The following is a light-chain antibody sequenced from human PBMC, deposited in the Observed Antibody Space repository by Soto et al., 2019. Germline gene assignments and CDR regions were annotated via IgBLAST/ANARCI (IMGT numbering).Light chain of an antibody. CDR2: AVS. Sequence: DIQMTQSPSSLSASVGDRVTITCRASPSVRTYLNWYQQKPGKAPNLLIYAVSTLHSGVPSRFSGSGSGTDFTLTISSLQPADFATYYCQQSYSTPWTFGPGTKVELK. J-gene: IGKJ1*01. CDR1: PSVRTY. CDR3: QQSYSTPWT. V-gene: IGKV1-39*01.